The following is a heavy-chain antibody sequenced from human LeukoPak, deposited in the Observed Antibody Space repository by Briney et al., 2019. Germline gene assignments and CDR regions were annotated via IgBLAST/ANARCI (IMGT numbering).Heavy chain of an antibody. D-gene: IGHD2-2*01. Sequence: GASVKVSCKASGYTFTSYYMHWVRQAPGQGLEWMGRINPNSGGTNYAQKFQGRVTMTRDTSISTAYMELSRLRSDDTAVYYCARKTRSVVVVPAATTGYYGMDVWGQGTTVTVSS. CDR1: GYTFTSYY. J-gene: IGHJ6*02. CDR3: ARKTRSVVVVPAATTGYYGMDV. CDR2: INPNSGGT. V-gene: IGHV1-2*06.